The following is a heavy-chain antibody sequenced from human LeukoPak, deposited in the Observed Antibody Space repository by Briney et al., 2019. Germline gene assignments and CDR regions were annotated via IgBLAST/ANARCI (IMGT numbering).Heavy chain of an antibody. CDR2: ISAYNGNT. CDR1: GYTFTRYG. J-gene: IGHJ1*01. V-gene: IGHV1-18*01. CDR3: ARAVVVAATPQYFQH. Sequence: ASVRVSCKASGYTFTRYGISWVRQAPGQGLQWLGWISAYNGNTNYAQKLQGRVTMTTDTSTSTAYMELRSLRSDDTAVYYCARAVVVAATPQYFQHWGQGTLVTVSS. D-gene: IGHD2-15*01.